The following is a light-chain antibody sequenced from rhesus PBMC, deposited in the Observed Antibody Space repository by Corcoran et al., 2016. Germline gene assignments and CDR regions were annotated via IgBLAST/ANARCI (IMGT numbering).Light chain of an antibody. V-gene: IGKV1-74*01. CDR2: KAS. CDR1: ENVNNY. J-gene: IGKJ3*01. Sequence: DIQMTQSPSSLSASVGDRVTITCRASENVNNYLNWYQKKPGKAPKLLIYKASTLQSGVPSRFSGSGSGTDYTFTISSLQPEDVATYYCQHGYGTPFTFGPGTKLDIK. CDR3: QHGYGTPFT.